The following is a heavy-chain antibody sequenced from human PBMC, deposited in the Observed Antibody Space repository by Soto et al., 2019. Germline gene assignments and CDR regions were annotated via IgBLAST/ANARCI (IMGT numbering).Heavy chain of an antibody. CDR1: GYTFTRYG. CDR3: AREGYCSGGSCALYYHDYFGMDV. V-gene: IGHV1-18*01. Sequence: QVQLVQSGAEVKKPGASVKVSCKASGYTFTRYGISWVRQAPGQGLEWMGWISTYNGNTNYAQNLKGRVTMTTDTSTSTAYMELRSLTSADTAVYYCAREGYCSGGSCALYYHDYFGMDVWGQGTTVNVSS. CDR2: ISTYNGNT. J-gene: IGHJ6*02. D-gene: IGHD2-15*01.